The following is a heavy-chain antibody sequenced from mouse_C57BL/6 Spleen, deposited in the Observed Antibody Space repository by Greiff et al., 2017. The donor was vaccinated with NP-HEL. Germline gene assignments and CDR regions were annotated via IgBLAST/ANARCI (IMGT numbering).Heavy chain of an antibody. CDR1: GYTFTDYE. V-gene: IGHV1-15*01. J-gene: IGHJ1*03. CDR2: LDPETGGT. CDR3: TRGGYGYFDV. D-gene: IGHD2-2*01. Sequence: QVQLQQSGAELVRPGASVTLSCKASGYTFTDYEMHWVKQTPVHGLEWIGALDPETGGTAYNQKFKGKAILTADKSSSTAYMELRSLTSEDSAVYYCTRGGYGYFDVWGTGTTVTVSS.